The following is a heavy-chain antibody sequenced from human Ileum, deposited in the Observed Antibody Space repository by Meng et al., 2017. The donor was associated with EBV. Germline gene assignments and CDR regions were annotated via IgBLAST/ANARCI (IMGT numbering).Heavy chain of an antibody. V-gene: IGHV4-4*02. Sequence: QVQLQESGPGLVMPSGTLSLTCAVSGDSISSNNWWSWVRQSPGKGLEWIAEIHHSGTTTYNPSLKSRVTISVDKSENHFSLKLTSVTAADTAVYYCARGSDYVWGIWGQGTLVTVSS. CDR3: ARGSDYVWGI. J-gene: IGHJ4*02. D-gene: IGHD3-16*01. CDR1: GDSISSNNW. CDR2: IHHSGTT.